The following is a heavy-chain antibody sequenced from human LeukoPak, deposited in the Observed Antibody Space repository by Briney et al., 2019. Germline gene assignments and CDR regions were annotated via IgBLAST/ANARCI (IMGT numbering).Heavy chain of an antibody. CDR1: GDSISSSSHY. CDR3: ARLRGYSSFYFDY. Sequence: SETLSLTCTVSGDSISSSSHYWGWIRQPPGKGLEWIGSVYYTGSTYYNPSLKSRVTISVDRSKNQFSLKLTSVTAADTAVYYCARLRGYSSFYFDYWGQGTLVTVSS. CDR2: VYYTGST. V-gene: IGHV4-39*01. D-gene: IGHD6-13*01. J-gene: IGHJ4*02.